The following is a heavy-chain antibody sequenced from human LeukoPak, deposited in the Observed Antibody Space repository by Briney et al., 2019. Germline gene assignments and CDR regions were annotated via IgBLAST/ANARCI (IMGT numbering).Heavy chain of an antibody. CDR2: ISWNSGSI. CDR1: GFTFDDYA. D-gene: IGHD3-10*01. CDR3: AKDFGPTMVRGVILYY. J-gene: IGHJ4*02. Sequence: GGSLRLSCAASGFTFDDYAMHWVRQAPGKGLEWVSGISWNSGSIGYADSVKGRFTISRDNAKNSLYLQMNSLRAEDMALYYCAKDFGPTMVRGVILYYWGQGTLVTVSS. V-gene: IGHV3-9*03.